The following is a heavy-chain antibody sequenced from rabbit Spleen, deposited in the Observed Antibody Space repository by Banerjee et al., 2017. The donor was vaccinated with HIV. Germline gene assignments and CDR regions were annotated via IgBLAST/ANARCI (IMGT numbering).Heavy chain of an antibody. J-gene: IGHJ6*01. CDR3: ARDTGSSFSTYGMDL. CDR2: IDTATGKA. Sequence: QSLEESGGDLVKPGASLTLTCTASGVSFTSNYYMCWVRQAPGKGLEWIACIDTATGKAVYASWAKGRFTISKTSSTTVTLQMTSLTAADTATYFCARDTGSSFSTYGMDLWGPGTLVTVS. CDR1: GVSFTSNYY. V-gene: IGHV1S40*01. D-gene: IGHD8-1*01.